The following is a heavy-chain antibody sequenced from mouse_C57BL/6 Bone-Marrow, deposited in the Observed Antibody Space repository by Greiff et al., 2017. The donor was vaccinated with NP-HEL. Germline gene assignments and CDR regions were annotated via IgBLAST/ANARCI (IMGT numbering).Heavy chain of an antibody. J-gene: IGHJ4*01. V-gene: IGHV7-3*01. CDR1: GFTFTDYY. Sequence: DVMLVESGGGLVQPGGSLSLSCAASGFTFTDYYMSWVRQPPGKALEWLGFIRNKANGYTTEYSASVKGRFTISRDNSQSILYLQMNALRAEDSATYYCARGYYYGSSSYYYAMDYWGQGTSVTVSS. D-gene: IGHD1-1*01. CDR2: IRNKANGYTT. CDR3: ARGYYYGSSSYYYAMDY.